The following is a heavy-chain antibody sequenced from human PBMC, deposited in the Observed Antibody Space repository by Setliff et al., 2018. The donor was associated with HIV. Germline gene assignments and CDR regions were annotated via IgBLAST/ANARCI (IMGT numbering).Heavy chain of an antibody. CDR3: AIHEGQTWFDP. Sequence: SETLSLTCAVYGGSFSGYYWSWIRQPPGKGLEWIWEINHSGSTNYNPSLKSRVTIVVDTSKNQFSLKVSSVTAADTAVYYCAIHEGQTWFDPWGQGTLVTVSS. CDR2: INHSGST. CDR1: GGSFSGYY. J-gene: IGHJ5*02. V-gene: IGHV4-34*01.